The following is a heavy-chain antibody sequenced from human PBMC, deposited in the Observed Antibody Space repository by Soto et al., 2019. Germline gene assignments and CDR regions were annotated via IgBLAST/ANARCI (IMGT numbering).Heavy chain of an antibody. CDR1: GGSISSYY. V-gene: IGHV4-59*01. D-gene: IGHD6-19*01. J-gene: IGHJ6*03. CDR3: ARDRGGWSLNYYYYYMDV. Sequence: SETLSLTCTVSGGSISSYYWSWIRQPPGKGLEWIGYIYYSGSTNYNPSLKSRVTISVDTSKNQFSLKLSSVTAADTAVYYCARDRGGWSLNYYYYYMDVWGKGTTVT. CDR2: IYYSGST.